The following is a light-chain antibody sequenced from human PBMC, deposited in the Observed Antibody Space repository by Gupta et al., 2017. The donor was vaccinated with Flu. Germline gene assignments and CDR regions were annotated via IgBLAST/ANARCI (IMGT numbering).Light chain of an antibody. Sequence: QLLLTQSPSASAALGASVTFTCPLSSGYSSYVTAWHQQQPGKGPRYLMKVNNDGTYIKGDGIPDRFSGSSSGAERYLTISSLQSEDEADYYCQTWDIGTYVVFGGGTKLTVL. V-gene: IGLV4-69*01. CDR2: VNNDGTY. J-gene: IGLJ2*01. CDR1: SGYSSYV. CDR3: QTWDIGTYVV.